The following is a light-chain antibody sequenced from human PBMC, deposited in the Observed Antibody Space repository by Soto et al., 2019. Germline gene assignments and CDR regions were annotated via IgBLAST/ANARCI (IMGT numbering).Light chain of an antibody. J-gene: IGKJ1*01. CDR1: QSIRTY. Sequence: DIQMTQSPSPLSASVGDRVTITCRASQSIRTYLNWYQQKPGKAPKFLIYAASTLQSGDPSRFSGSGSGTDFTLTISSLQPEDFATYYCQQTYSNPRTFGQGTKVDIK. CDR3: QQTYSNPRT. CDR2: AAS. V-gene: IGKV1-39*01.